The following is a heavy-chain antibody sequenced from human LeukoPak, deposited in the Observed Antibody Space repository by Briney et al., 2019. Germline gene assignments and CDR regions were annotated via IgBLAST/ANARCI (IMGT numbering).Heavy chain of an antibody. Sequence: ASVKVFCKASGYTFTSYAMHWVRQAPGQRLEWMGWSNAGKGNTKYSQEFQGRVTITRDTSASTAYMELSSLRSEDMAVYYCARWRSYYYDSSGYCFDYWGQGTLVTVSS. V-gene: IGHV1-3*02. CDR3: ARWRSYYYDSSGYCFDY. D-gene: IGHD3-22*01. CDR1: GYTFTSYA. J-gene: IGHJ4*02. CDR2: SNAGKGNT.